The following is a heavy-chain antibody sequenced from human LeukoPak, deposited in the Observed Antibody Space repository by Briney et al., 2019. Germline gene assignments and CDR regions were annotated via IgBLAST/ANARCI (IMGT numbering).Heavy chain of an antibody. CDR1: GYTFTSYY. J-gene: IGHJ3*02. CDR2: INPNSGGT. V-gene: IGHV1-2*02. Sequence: ASVKVSCKASGYTFTSYYMHWVRQAPGQGLEWMGWINPNSGGTNYAQKFQGRVTMTRDTSISTAYMELSRLRSDDTAVYYCARATAGAYYDAFDIWGQGTMVTVSS. D-gene: IGHD1-26*01. CDR3: ARATAGAYYDAFDI.